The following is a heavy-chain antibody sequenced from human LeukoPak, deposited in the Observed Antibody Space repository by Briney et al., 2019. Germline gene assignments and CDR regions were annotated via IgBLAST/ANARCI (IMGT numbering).Heavy chain of an antibody. CDR3: ATTLSSSWYYNWFDP. V-gene: IGHV4-34*01. CDR2: INHSGST. J-gene: IGHJ5*02. CDR1: GGFFSGYY. Sequence: SETLSLTCAVYGGFFSGYYWSWIRQPPGKGLECIGEINHSGSTNYNPSLKSRVTISVDTSKNQFSLKLSSVTAADTAVYYCATTLSSSWYYNWFDPWGQGTLVTVSS. D-gene: IGHD6-13*01.